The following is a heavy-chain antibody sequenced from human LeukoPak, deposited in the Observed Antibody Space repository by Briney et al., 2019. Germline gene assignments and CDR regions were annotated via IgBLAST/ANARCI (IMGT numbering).Heavy chain of an antibody. CDR2: IVVGSGNT. CDR1: GFTFTSSA. J-gene: IGHJ3*02. Sequence: GASVKVSCKASGFTFTSSAVQWVRQARGQRLEWIGWIVVGSGNTNYAQKFQERVTITRDMSTSTAYMELSSLRSEDTAVYYCAAAVGILSAPITFDIWGQGTMVTVSS. V-gene: IGHV1-58*01. CDR3: AAAVGILSAPITFDI. D-gene: IGHD3-22*01.